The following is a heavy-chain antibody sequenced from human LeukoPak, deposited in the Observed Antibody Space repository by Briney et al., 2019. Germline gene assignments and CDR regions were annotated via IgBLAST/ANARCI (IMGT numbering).Heavy chain of an antibody. CDR1: GFIFSSSW. CDR2: IDQPGSQH. V-gene: IGHV3-7*01. Sequence: GGSLRLSCTASGFIFSSSWMIWVRQAPGKGLEWVANIDQPGSQHYSVESVRGRFTISRDNAKNSLFLQLNSLRVEDTAVYYCARGLGRGTADYWGQGTLVTVSS. D-gene: IGHD3-10*01. J-gene: IGHJ4*02. CDR3: ARGLGRGTADY.